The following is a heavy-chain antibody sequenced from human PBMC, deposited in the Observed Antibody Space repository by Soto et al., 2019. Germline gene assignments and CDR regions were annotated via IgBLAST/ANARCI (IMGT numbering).Heavy chain of an antibody. CDR2: ISGSGGST. J-gene: IGHJ4*02. Sequence: GGSLRLSCAASGFTFSSYAMSWVRQAPGKGLEWVSAISGSGGSTYYADSVKGRFTISRDNSKNTLYLQMNSLRAEDTAVYYCQNGAYRCCGYSGFDYWGQGTLVTVSS. D-gene: IGHD6-13*01. CDR1: GFTFSSYA. V-gene: IGHV3-23*01. CDR3: QNGAYRCCGYSGFDY.